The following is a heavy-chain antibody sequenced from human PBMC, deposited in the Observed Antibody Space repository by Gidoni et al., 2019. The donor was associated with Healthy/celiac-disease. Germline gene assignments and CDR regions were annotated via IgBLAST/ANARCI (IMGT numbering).Heavy chain of an antibody. CDR1: GGSISSGSYY. V-gene: IGHV4-61*02. J-gene: IGHJ4*02. Sequence: QVQLQESGPGLVKPSQTLSLPCTVSGGSISSGSYYWSWIRQPAGRGLEWIGRIYTRESTNNNPSLKSRVTISVDTTKNQCSLKLSSVTAADTAVYYGARDRYWGQGTLVTVSS. CDR2: IYTREST. CDR3: ARDRY.